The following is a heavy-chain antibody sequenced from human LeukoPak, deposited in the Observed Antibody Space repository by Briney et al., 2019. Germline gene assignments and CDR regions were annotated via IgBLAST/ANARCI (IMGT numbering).Heavy chain of an antibody. CDR2: ISSSSSYI. D-gene: IGHD4-23*01. Sequence: GGSLRLSCAASRFTFTNYGMSWVRQAPGKGLEWVSSISSSSSYIYYADSVKGRFTISRDNAKNSLYLQMNSLRAEDTAVYYCARDDYGGNNWFDPWGQGTLVTVSS. CDR3: ARDDYGGNNWFDP. CDR1: RFTFTNYG. V-gene: IGHV3-21*01. J-gene: IGHJ5*02.